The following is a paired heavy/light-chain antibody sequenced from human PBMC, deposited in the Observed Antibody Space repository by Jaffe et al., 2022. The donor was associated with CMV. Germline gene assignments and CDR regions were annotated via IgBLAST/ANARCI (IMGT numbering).Heavy chain of an antibody. D-gene: IGHD2-21*01. Sequence: EVQLVESGGDLVQPGGSLRLSCAASGFAFSDHYMDWVRQAPGEGLEWVGRIRNKPQSYTTEYAASVKGRFTISRDDSKNSVFLQMNSLKTEDTATYYCARLVSSSGYWSCDLWGRGTLVTVSP. CDR3: ARLVSSSGYWSCDL. V-gene: IGHV3-72*01. CDR2: IRNKPQSYTT. J-gene: IGHJ2*01. CDR1: GFAFSDHY.
Light chain of an antibody. CDR1: QSIGRS. J-gene: IGKJ1*01. V-gene: IGKV1-39*01. Sequence: DIQMTQSPSSLSASVGDRITIICRASQSIGRSLNWYQQKPGKAPNLLIYGASNLQSGVPSRFSGSGSGTDFTLTIAGLQPDDFATYYCQHTYNFLWAFGQGTKVEIK. CDR2: GAS. CDR3: QHTYNFLWA.